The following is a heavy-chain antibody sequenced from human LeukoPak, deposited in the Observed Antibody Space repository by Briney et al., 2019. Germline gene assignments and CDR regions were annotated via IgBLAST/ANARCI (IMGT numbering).Heavy chain of an antibody. Sequence: GASVKVSCKASGYTFTSYDINWVRQATGQGLEWMGWMNPNSGNTGYAQKFQGRVTMTRDTSTSTVYMELSSLRSEDTAVYYCARGGNHDAFDIWGQGTMVTVSS. CDR1: GYTFTSYD. CDR3: ARGGNHDAFDI. V-gene: IGHV1-8*01. J-gene: IGHJ3*02. CDR2: MNPNSGNT.